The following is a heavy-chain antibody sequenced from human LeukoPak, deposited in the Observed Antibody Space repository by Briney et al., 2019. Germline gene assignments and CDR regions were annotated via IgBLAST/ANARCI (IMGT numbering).Heavy chain of an antibody. CDR2: IIPIFGTA. Sequence: SVKVSCKASGGTFSSYAISWVRQAPGQGLEWMGGIIPIFGTANYAQKFQGRVTITADESTSTAYMELSSLRSEDTAVYYCATLKSGLVVAATGPYNWFDPWGQGTLVTVSS. D-gene: IGHD2-15*01. CDR1: GGTFSSYA. J-gene: IGHJ5*02. V-gene: IGHV1-69*01. CDR3: ATLKSGLVVAATGPYNWFDP.